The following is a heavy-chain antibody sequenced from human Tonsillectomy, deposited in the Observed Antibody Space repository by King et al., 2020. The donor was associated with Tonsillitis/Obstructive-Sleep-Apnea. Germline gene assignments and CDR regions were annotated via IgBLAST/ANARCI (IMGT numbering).Heavy chain of an antibody. Sequence: QLQESGPGLVKPSETLSLTCSVSGGSISSYYWIWLRQPPGKGLQWIGFIYYTGSTNYDPSLKSRVTISVDTSKNQISLKLSSVTAAETAVYYCARHDPYYYESSVYYYYGMGVWGQGTTVTVSS. D-gene: IGHD3-22*01. CDR3: ARHDPYYYESSVYYYYGMGV. CDR1: GGSISSYY. CDR2: IYYTGST. V-gene: IGHV4-59*08. J-gene: IGHJ6*02.